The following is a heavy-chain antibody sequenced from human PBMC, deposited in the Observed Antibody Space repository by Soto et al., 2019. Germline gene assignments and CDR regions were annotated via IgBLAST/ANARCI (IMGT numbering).Heavy chain of an antibody. CDR3: ATNILVATSTRRYFDF. D-gene: IGHD5-12*01. CDR2: FDPEDGET. V-gene: IGHV1-24*01. Sequence: ASVKVSCKVSGYTLTELSMHWVRQAPGKGLEWMGGFDPEDGETIYAQKFQGRVTMTEDTSTDTAYMELSSLRSEDTAVYYCATNILVATSTRRYFDFWGQGTLVTGSS. CDR1: GYTLTELS. J-gene: IGHJ4*02.